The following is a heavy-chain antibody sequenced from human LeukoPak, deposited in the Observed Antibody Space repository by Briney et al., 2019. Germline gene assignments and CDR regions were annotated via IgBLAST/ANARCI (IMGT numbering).Heavy chain of an antibody. J-gene: IGHJ4*02. V-gene: IGHV4-39*02. CDR1: GGSISSSSYY. CDR3: ARDRQYSGYEWDY. D-gene: IGHD5-12*01. Sequence: SETLSLTCTVSGGSISSSSYYWGWIRQPPGKGLEWIGSIYYSGSTYYNPSLKSRVTISVDTSKNQFSLKLSSVTAADTAVFYCARDRQYSGYEWDYWGQGTLVTVSS. CDR2: IYYSGST.